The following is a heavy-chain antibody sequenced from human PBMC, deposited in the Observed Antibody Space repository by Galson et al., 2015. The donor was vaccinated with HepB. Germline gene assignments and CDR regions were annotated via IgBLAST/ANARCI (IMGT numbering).Heavy chain of an antibody. CDR3: AGYYDSSDYYLGH. J-gene: IGHJ4*02. CDR2: INHIGSS. Sequence: SETLSLTCAVYGGSFSGYYWSWIRQPPGKGLEWIGEINHIGSSNYNPSLKSRVTISVDTSKNQFSLKLTSVTAADTAVYYCAGYYDSSDYYLGHWGQGTLVTVSS. D-gene: IGHD3-22*01. CDR1: GGSFSGYY. V-gene: IGHV4-34*01.